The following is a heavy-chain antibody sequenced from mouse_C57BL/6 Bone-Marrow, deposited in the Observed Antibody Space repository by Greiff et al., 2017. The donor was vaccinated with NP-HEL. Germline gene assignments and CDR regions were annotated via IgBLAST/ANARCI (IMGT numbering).Heavy chain of an antibody. J-gene: IGHJ4*01. CDR3: VLVATTGRGYMTMDY. D-gene: IGHD1-1*01. CDR2: IRSKSSNYAT. V-gene: IGHV10-3*01. Sequence: EVKLVESGGGLVQPKGSLKLSCAASGFTFNTYAMHWVRQAPGKGLEWVARIRSKSSNYATYYADSVKDRFTISRDDSQSMLYLQMNNLKTEDTAMYYCVLVATTGRGYMTMDYWGQGTSVTVSS. CDR1: GFTFNTYA.